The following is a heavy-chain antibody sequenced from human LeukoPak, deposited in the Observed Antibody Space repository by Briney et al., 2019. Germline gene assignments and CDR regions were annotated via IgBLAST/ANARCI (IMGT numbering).Heavy chain of an antibody. CDR2: TIPIFGIA. V-gene: IGHV1-69*04. CDR3: ARGDTMVRGRTDY. J-gene: IGHJ4*02. D-gene: IGHD3-10*01. CDR1: GGTFSSYA. Sequence: GSSVKVSCKASGGTFSSYAISWVRQAPGQGLEWMGMTIPIFGIANYAQKFQGRVMITADKSTSTAYMELSSLRSEDTAVYYCARGDTMVRGRTDYWGQGTLVTVSS.